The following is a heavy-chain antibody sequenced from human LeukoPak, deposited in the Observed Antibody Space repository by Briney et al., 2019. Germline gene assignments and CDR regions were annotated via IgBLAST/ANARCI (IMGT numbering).Heavy chain of an antibody. D-gene: IGHD3-10*01. J-gene: IGHJ4*02. CDR3: ARPMVRGVIMQFDY. CDR1: GGTFSRYA. Sequence: SVKVSCKASGGTFSRYAISWVRQAPGQGLEWMGRIIPILGIANYAQEFQGRVTITADESTSTAYMELSSLRSEDTAVYYCARPMVRGVIMQFDYWGQGTLVTVSS. CDR2: IIPILGIA. V-gene: IGHV1-69*04.